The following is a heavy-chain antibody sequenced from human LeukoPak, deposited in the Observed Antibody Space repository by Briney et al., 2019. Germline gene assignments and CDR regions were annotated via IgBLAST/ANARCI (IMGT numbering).Heavy chain of an antibody. V-gene: IGHV1-2*06. CDR2: INPNSGGT. CDR3: AGSAGYSSGWAQRFDY. Sequence: ASVKVSRKASGYTFTGYYMHWVRQAPGQGLEWMGRINPNSGGTNYAQKFQGRVTMTRDTSISTAYMELSRLRSEDTAVYYCAGSAGYSSGWAQRFDYWGQGTLVTVSS. J-gene: IGHJ4*02. D-gene: IGHD6-19*01. CDR1: GYTFTGYY.